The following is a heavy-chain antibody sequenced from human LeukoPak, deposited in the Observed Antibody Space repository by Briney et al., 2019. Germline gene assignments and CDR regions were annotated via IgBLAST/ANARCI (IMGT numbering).Heavy chain of an antibody. CDR1: GGNFSSFA. D-gene: IGHD5-12*01. J-gene: IGHJ4*02. V-gene: IGHV1-18*01. Sequence: ASVKVSCKDSGGNFSSFAISWVRQAPGQGLEWMRWISAYNGNTNYAQKLQGRVTMTTDTSTSTAYMELRSLRSDDTAVYYCARDGSFDYWGQGTLVTVSS. CDR3: ARDGSFDY. CDR2: ISAYNGNT.